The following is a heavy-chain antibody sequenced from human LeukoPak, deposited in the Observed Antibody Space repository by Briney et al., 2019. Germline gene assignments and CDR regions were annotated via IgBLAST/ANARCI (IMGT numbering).Heavy chain of an antibody. CDR2: ITPSGDST. V-gene: IGHV1-46*01. J-gene: IGHJ5*02. Sequence: ASVKVSCKTSGYTFTNYFIHWVRQAPGHGLDWMGLITPSGDSTTYAQRFQGRLTMTTDTSTSTAYMELRSLRSDDTAVYYCARDEARYSSGYYPNWFDPWGQGTLVTVSS. CDR3: ARDEARYSSGYYPNWFDP. CDR1: GYTFTNYF. D-gene: IGHD3-22*01.